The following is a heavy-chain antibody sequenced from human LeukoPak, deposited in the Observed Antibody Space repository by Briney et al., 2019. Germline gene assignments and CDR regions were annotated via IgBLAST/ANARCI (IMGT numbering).Heavy chain of an antibody. Sequence: ASVQVSCQVSGYTLTELSMHWVRPAPGRGLAGMGGLDPEDGETIDAQKFQGRVNMTEDTSTDTAYMELSSLRSEDTAVYFCATSVVLTPPFDYWGQGTLVTVSS. V-gene: IGHV1-24*01. D-gene: IGHD2-8*01. J-gene: IGHJ4*02. CDR2: LDPEDGET. CDR1: GYTLTELS. CDR3: ATSVVLTPPFDY.